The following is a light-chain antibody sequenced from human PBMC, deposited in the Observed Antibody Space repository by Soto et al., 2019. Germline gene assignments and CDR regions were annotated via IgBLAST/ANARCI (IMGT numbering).Light chain of an antibody. Sequence: EIVLTQSPGTLSLSPGERATLSYRASQSVSSIYLAWYQQKPGQAPRLLIYGASSRATGIPDRFSGSGSGRDFTLTISRLEPEDFAVHYCQQYGSSRWTFGQGTKVDIK. V-gene: IGKV3-20*01. CDR1: QSVSSIY. CDR2: GAS. J-gene: IGKJ1*01. CDR3: QQYGSSRWT.